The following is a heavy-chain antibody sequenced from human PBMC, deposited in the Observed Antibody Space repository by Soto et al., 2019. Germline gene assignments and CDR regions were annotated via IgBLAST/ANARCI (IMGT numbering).Heavy chain of an antibody. CDR3: AREKRGIAARLDY. CDR1: GFTFSSYA. D-gene: IGHD6-6*01. J-gene: IGHJ4*02. CDR2: ISYDGSNK. V-gene: IGHV3-30-3*01. Sequence: QVQLVESGGGVVQPGRSLRLSCAASGFTFSSYAMHWVRQAPGKGLEGGAVISYDGSNKYYADSVKGRFTISRDKSKNKLYLQMNSLGAEDKAVYYCAREKRGIAARLDYWGQGTLVTVSS.